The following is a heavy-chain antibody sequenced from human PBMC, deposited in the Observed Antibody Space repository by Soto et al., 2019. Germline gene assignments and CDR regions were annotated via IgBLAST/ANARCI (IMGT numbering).Heavy chain of an antibody. CDR1: GYTFTSYG. CDR2: ISAYNGNT. V-gene: IGHV1-18*01. CDR3: ASDRGSYALDY. Sequence: QVQLVQSGAEVKKPGASVKVSCKASGYTFTSYGISWVRQAPGQGLEWMGWISAYNGNTNYEQKLPGRVTMTTDTSTSTAYMEVRGLRSDDTAVYSFASDRGSYALDYWGQGTLVTVSS. D-gene: IGHD1-26*01. J-gene: IGHJ4*02.